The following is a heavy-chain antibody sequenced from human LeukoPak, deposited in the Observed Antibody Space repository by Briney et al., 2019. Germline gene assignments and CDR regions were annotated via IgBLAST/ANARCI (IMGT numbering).Heavy chain of an antibody. J-gene: IGHJ3*02. D-gene: IGHD2-2*01. V-gene: IGHV3-30*02. CDR1: GFTFSRYG. Sequence: GGSLRLSCAASGFTFSRYGMHWVRQAPGKGLEWVAFIRYDGSNKYYADSVKGRFTISRDNSKNTLYLQMNSLRAEDTAVYYCAKWDEDIVVVPAAMGAFDIWGQGTMVTVSS. CDR3: AKWDEDIVVVPAAMGAFDI. CDR2: IRYDGSNK.